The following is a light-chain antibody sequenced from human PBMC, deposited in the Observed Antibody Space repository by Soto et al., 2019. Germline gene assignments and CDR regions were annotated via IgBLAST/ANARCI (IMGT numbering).Light chain of an antibody. CDR2: EVT. CDR1: SSDIGAYNY. Sequence: QSVLTQPATLSLSPGQSITISCIGTSSDIGAYNYVSWYQQHPGKVPKLMIYEVTNRPSGLSNRFSGSKSGNTASLTISGLQAEDEAEYFCSSYSSTSTLYVFGTGPKVTVL. J-gene: IGLJ1*01. V-gene: IGLV2-14*01. CDR3: SSYSSTSTLYV.